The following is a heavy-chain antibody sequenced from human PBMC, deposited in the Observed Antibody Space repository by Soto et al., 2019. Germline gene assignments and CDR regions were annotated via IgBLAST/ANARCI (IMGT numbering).Heavy chain of an antibody. CDR1: GFSLSRYG. V-gene: IGHV3-33*01. CDR3: ARDLNYWSLLIDH. J-gene: IGHJ4*02. CDR2: LWSDGIKT. D-gene: IGHD2-8*02. Sequence: QVQMVESGGGVVQPGESLRLSCTASGFSLSRYGLHWVRQAPGKGLEWVAGLWSDGIKTSYTDSVKGRFTISRDTSKNMLYLQMNSLGAEDTSVYYCARDLNYWSLLIDHWGQGTLVNVSS.